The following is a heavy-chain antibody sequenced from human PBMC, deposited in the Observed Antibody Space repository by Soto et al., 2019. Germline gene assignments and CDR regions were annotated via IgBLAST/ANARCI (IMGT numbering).Heavy chain of an antibody. CDR3: ARGSTYYYDSSGYYNFDY. CDR2: IIPIFGTA. Sequence: GASVKVSCKASGGTFSSYAISWVRQAPEQGLEWMGGIIPIFGTANYAQKFQGRVTITADKSTSTAYMELSSLRSEDTAVYYCARGSTYYYDSSGYYNFDYWGQGTLVTVSS. V-gene: IGHV1-69*06. J-gene: IGHJ4*02. CDR1: GGTFSSYA. D-gene: IGHD3-22*01.